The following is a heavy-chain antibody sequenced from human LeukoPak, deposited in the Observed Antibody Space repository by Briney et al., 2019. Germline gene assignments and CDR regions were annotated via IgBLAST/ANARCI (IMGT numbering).Heavy chain of an antibody. Sequence: SETLSLTCTVSGGSISSSSYYWGWIRQPPGKGLEWIGSIYYSGSTYYNPSLKSRVTISVDTSKNQFSLKLTSVTAADTALYYCARLRAAPWGFDYWGQGSLVPVSS. D-gene: IGHD2-2*01. J-gene: IGHJ4*02. CDR1: GGSISSSSYY. V-gene: IGHV4-39*07. CDR2: IYYSGST. CDR3: ARLRAAPWGFDY.